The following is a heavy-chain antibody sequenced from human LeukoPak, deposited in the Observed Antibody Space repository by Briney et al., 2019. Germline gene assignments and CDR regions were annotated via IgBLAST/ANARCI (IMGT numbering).Heavy chain of an antibody. CDR2: INQSGRT. V-gene: IGHV4-34*01. J-gene: IGHJ3*01. D-gene: IGHD3-10*01. Sequence: SETLSLTCAVYGGSFSGYYWSWIRQVPGQGLEWLGEINQSGRTNCNPSLKSRVTISVDPSKNQISLNLSFVTATDTAVYYCARGWFGFWHNSYLDDNAFDVWGPGTMVTVSS. CDR3: ARGWFGFWHNSYLDDNAFDV. CDR1: GGSFSGYY.